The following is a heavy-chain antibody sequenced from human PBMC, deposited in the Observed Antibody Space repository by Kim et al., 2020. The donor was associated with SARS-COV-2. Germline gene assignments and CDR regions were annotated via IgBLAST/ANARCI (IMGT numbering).Heavy chain of an antibody. J-gene: IGHJ3*01. Sequence: GESLKISCVASGYAFRDYWIGWVRQLPGKGLEWMGNIFPDDSGTKYNPAFQGQVTMSVDKAFNTAYLQWSSLATSDTAIYFCARGSNDFAAFDVWGQGTMIIVS. CDR2: IFPDDSGT. CDR1: GYAFRDYW. CDR3: ARGSNDFAAFDV. V-gene: IGHV5-51*01. D-gene: IGHD2-8*01.